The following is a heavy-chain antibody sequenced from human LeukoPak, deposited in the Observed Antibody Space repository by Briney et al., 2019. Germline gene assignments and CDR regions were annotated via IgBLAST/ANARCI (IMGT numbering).Heavy chain of an antibody. CDR3: ARDGLLSFDY. V-gene: IGHV1-18*01. D-gene: IGHD2/OR15-2a*01. Sequence: GASVKVSCKASGFIFTSYGITWVRQAPGQGLEWLGWISAYNGDTKYAQKLQGRVTMTTDTSTSTAYMDLRSLRSDDTAVYYCARDGLLSFDYWGQGTLVTVSS. J-gene: IGHJ4*02. CDR2: ISAYNGDT. CDR1: GFIFTSYG.